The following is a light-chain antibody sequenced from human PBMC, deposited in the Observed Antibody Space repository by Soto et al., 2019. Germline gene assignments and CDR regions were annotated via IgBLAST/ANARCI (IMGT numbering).Light chain of an antibody. J-gene: IGKJ1*01. V-gene: IGKV3D-15*01. Sequence: EFVLTQSPDTLSLPPGERATLSCRASQTVTSSNVAWYQQKPGQAPRPLVYGPSTRDTGVPARFSGSGSGTDFTLTISSLQSEDFAVYFCHQYNNSPPDRTFGPGTKVEIK. CDR1: QTVTSSN. CDR2: GPS. CDR3: HQYNNSPPDRT.